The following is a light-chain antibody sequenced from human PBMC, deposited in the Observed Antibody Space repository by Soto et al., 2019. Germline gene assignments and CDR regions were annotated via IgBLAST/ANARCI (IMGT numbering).Light chain of an antibody. Sequence: QSALTQPASVSGSPRQAITISCTGTSSDVGGYNYGSWYQQHPGKAPTLMVSVVSNRHSGVSNRFSGSKSGNTASLTISGLQAEDEADYYCSSYTSSSTPYVFGTGTKVTVL. V-gene: IGLV2-14*01. CDR2: VVS. J-gene: IGLJ1*01. CDR3: SSYTSSSTPYV. CDR1: SSDVGGYNY.